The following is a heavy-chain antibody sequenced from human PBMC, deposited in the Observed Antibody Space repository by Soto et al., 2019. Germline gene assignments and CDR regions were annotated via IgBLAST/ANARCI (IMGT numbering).Heavy chain of an antibody. CDR1: GGTFSSYA. D-gene: IGHD3-3*01. V-gene: IGHV1-69*01. Sequence: QVQLVQSGAEVKKPGSSVKVSCKASGGTFSSYAIRWVRQAPGQGLEWMGGIIPIFGTANYAQKFQGRVTITADESTSTAYMELSSLRSEDTAVYYCASSGLGNYPLSGRRDYWGQGTLVTVSS. J-gene: IGHJ4*02. CDR2: IIPIFGTA. CDR3: ASSGLGNYPLSGRRDY.